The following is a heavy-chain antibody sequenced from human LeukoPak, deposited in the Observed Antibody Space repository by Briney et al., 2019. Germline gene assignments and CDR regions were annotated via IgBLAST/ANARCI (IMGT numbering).Heavy chain of an antibody. CDR3: ARHEGMVAASFDY. J-gene: IGHJ4*02. V-gene: IGHV4-39*01. CDR1: GGSISSSSYY. CDR2: IYYSGST. Sequence: SETLSLTCTVSGGSISSSSYYWGWIRQPPGKGLEWVGSIYYSGSTYYNPSLESRVTISVDTSNNLFSLKLTSVTAADAAVYYCARHEGMVAASFDYWGQGTLVTVSS. D-gene: IGHD2-15*01.